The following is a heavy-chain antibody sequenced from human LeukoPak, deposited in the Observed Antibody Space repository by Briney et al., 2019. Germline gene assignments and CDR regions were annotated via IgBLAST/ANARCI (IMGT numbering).Heavy chain of an antibody. V-gene: IGHV4-59*01. CDR2: IYNSGRT. CDR3: ARGHYNCSPTSCYFQSDY. J-gene: IGHJ4*02. CDR1: GASISSYY. D-gene: IGHD2-2*01. Sequence: SETLSLTCTVSGASISSYYWSWIRQPPGKGLEWIGYIYNSGRTHYNPSLKSRVTISVDTYKKQFSLRLNAVTAAETAVYYCARGHYNCSPTSCYFQSDYWGQGTLVTVSS.